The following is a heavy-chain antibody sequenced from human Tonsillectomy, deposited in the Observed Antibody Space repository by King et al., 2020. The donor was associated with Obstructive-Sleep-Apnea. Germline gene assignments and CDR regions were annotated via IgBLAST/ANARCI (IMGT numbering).Heavy chain of an antibody. CDR3: ARGNYYYNSSVITGWLDP. Sequence: VQLVESGGGLVQPGGSLRLSCAASGFTFSMYWMTWVRQAPGKGLEWVANINQDGRQIYYVDSLRGRFAISRDNAENSLYLQMNGLRVEDTAVYYCARGNYYYNSSVITGWLDPWGRGTLVTVSS. J-gene: IGHJ5*02. CDR2: INQDGRQI. CDR1: GFTFSMYW. V-gene: IGHV3-7*01. D-gene: IGHD3-22*01.